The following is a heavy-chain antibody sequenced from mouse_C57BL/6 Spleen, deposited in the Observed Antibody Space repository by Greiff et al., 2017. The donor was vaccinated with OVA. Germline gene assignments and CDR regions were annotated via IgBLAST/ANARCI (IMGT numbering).Heavy chain of an antibody. J-gene: IGHJ3*01. CDR3: ARDLVPGGRFAY. Sequence: EVQLQQSGPGLVKPSQSLSLTCSVTGYSITSGYYWNWIRQFPGNKLEWMGYLSYDGSNNYNPSLKNRISITRDTSKNQFFLKFNSVTTEDTATDYCARDLVPGGRFAYWGQGTLVTVSA. CDR2: LSYDGSN. V-gene: IGHV3-6*01. D-gene: IGHD6-1*01. CDR1: GYSITSGYY.